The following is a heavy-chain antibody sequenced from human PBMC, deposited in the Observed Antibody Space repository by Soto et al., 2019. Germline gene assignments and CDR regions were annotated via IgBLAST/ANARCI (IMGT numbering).Heavy chain of an antibody. CDR3: VKALYYYDSSGIHYYYYGMDV. V-gene: IGHV3-64D*08. J-gene: IGHJ6*01. D-gene: IGHD3-22*01. CDR1: GFTFSSYA. CDR2: ISSNGGST. Sequence: GGSLRLSCSASGFTFSSYAMHWVRQAPGKGLEYVSAISSNGGSTYYADSVKGRFTISRDNSKNTLYLQMSSLRAEDTAVYYCVKALYYYDSSGIHYYYYGMDVWGQGTTVIGSS.